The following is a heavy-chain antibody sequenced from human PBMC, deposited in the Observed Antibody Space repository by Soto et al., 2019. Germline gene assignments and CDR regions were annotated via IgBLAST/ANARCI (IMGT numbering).Heavy chain of an antibody. CDR2: ISSSGSPI. CDR1: GFTFSSYS. CDR3: ARVVISGSYLDY. V-gene: IGHV3-48*01. D-gene: IGHD1-26*01. J-gene: IGHJ4*02. Sequence: EVQLVESGGGLVQPGGSLRLSCAASGFTFSSYSMNWVRQAPGKGLEWVSYISSSGSPIYYADSVKGRFTISRDNAKNSLYLQMNSLRAEDPAVYYCARVVISGSYLDYWCQGTLVTVSS.